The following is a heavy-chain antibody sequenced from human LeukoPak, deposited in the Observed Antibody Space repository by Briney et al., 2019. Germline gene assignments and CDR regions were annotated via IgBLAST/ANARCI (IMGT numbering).Heavy chain of an antibody. CDR3: AKLEGNWAIYYFDY. D-gene: IGHD1-1*01. J-gene: IGHJ4*02. V-gene: IGHV5-51*01. CDR1: GYSFTSYW. Sequence: GESLKISCKGSGYSFTSYWIGWVRQMPGKGLEWMGIIYPGDSDARYSPSFQGQVTISADKSISTAYLQWNSLKTSDTAMYYCAKLEGNWAIYYFDYWGQGTLVTVSS. CDR2: IYPGDSDA.